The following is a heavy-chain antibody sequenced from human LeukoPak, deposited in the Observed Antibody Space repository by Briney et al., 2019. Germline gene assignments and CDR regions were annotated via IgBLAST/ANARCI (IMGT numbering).Heavy chain of an antibody. CDR3: ARGPDIAPRPFDY. V-gene: IGHV4-39*07. Sequence: SETLSLTCTVSGGSISSSSYYWGWIRQPPGKGLEWIGEINHSGSTNYKPSLKSRVTILVDTSKNQFSLKLTSVTAADTAVYYCARGPDIAPRPFDYWGQGTLVTVSS. J-gene: IGHJ4*02. CDR1: GGSISSSSYY. CDR2: INHSGST. D-gene: IGHD6-6*01.